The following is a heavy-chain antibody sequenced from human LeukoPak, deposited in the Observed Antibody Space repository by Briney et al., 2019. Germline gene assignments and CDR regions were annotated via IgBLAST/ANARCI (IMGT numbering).Heavy chain of an antibody. V-gene: IGHV1-46*01. D-gene: IGHD6-19*01. J-gene: IGHJ4*02. Sequence: GASVKVSCKASGYTFTGYYMHWVRQAPGQGLEWMGIINPSGGSTSYAQKFQGRVTMTRDTSTSTVYMELSSLRSEDTAVYYCATYPSGWTDYWGQGTLVTVSS. CDR2: INPSGGST. CDR3: ATYPSGWTDY. CDR1: GYTFTGYY.